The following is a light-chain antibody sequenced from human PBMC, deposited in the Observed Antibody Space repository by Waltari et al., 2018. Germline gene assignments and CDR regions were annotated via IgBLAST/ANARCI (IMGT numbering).Light chain of an antibody. Sequence: DIQMTQSPSSLSASVGDRVTITCRASQSISSYLNWYQQKPGKAPTLLIYAASSLQSGVPSRFSGSGSGTDFTLTISSLQAEDVAVYYCQQSITGTFGQGTKLEIK. CDR1: QSISSY. CDR2: AAS. CDR3: QQSITGT. J-gene: IGKJ2*01. V-gene: IGKV1-39*01.